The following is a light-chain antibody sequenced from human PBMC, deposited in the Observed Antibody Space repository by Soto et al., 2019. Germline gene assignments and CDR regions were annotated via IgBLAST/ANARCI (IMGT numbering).Light chain of an antibody. CDR1: SSDVGGYNY. V-gene: IGLV2-11*01. Sequence: QSVLTQPRSVSGSPGQSVTISCTGTSSDVGGYNYVSWYLQHPGKAPKVMIYDVSKRPSGVPDRFSGSKSGNTASLTISGLQSEDEADYYCCSFAGNYIYVFGTGTKVTV. J-gene: IGLJ1*01. CDR2: DVS. CDR3: CSFAGNYIYV.